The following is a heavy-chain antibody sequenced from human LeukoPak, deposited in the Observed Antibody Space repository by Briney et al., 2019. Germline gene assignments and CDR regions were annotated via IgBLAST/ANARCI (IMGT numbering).Heavy chain of an antibody. V-gene: IGHV3-7*01. CDR2: IKEDGTLS. CDR1: GFTFSTYW. D-gene: IGHD3-16*01. Sequence: QPGGSLRLSCGASGFTFSTYWMTWVRQAPGKGLEWVANIKEDGTLSYYVDSVKGRFTISRDNAKNSLFLQLNSLRAEDTAVYYCATEGTGGRGSFGWFDAWGQGTLVTVSS. J-gene: IGHJ5*02. CDR3: ATEGTGGRGSFGWFDA.